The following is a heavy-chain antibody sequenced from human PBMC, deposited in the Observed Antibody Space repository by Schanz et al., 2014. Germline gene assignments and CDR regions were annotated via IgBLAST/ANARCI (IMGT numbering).Heavy chain of an antibody. CDR1: GGSISSYY. V-gene: IGHV4-4*08. CDR2: MHNSGST. D-gene: IGHD1-1*01. Sequence: QVQLQESGPGLVKPSETLSLTCTVSGGSISSYYWSWIRLPPGKGLEWIGYMHNSGSTSYNPSLKSRVTISLDPSKTQFSLTRTSLTAADTAVYYCARDTTWRLDLWGRGTLVTVSS. CDR3: ARDTTWRLDL. J-gene: IGHJ2*01.